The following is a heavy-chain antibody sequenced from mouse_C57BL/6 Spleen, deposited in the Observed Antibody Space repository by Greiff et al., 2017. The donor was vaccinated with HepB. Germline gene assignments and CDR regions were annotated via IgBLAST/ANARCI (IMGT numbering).Heavy chain of an antibody. D-gene: IGHD2-1*01. CDR1: GYTFTDYN. V-gene: IGHV1-18*01. CDR3: ARKGKIYYCFAY. Sequence: VQLQQSGPELVKPGASVKIPCKASGYTFTDYNMDWVKQSHGKSLEWIGEINPNNGGTIYNQKFKGKATLTVDKSSSTAYMELRSLTSEDTAVYYCARKGKIYYCFAYWGQGTLVTVSA. CDR2: INPNNGGT. J-gene: IGHJ3*01.